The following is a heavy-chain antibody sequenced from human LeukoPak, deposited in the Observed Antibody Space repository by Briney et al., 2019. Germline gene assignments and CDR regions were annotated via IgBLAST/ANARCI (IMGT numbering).Heavy chain of an antibody. CDR3: ARARPPSYDSSGYYYSPDY. Sequence: GGSLRLSCAPSGFTFSQYGMYWVRQAPGKGLEWVAYMQFDGNKEYYRDSVKGRFTISRDNSKNTLFLQMNSLRPEDSAVYYCARARPPSYDSSGYYYSPDYWGQGTLVTVSS. CDR1: GFTFSQYG. J-gene: IGHJ4*02. CDR2: MQFDGNKE. V-gene: IGHV3-30*02. D-gene: IGHD3-22*01.